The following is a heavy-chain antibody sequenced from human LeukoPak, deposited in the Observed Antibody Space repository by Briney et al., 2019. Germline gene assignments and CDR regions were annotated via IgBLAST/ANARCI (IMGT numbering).Heavy chain of an antibody. CDR2: INSDGSST. D-gene: IGHD3-3*01. CDR1: GFTFSSYW. Sequence: PVGSLSLSCAASGFTFSSYWMHWVRQPPGKGLVWISRINSDGSSTSYADSVKSRITISSANAKNTLHMQMNSLRAEDTAVYYCAISQYDYVWSGSFDYWGQGTLVTVSS. J-gene: IGHJ4*02. V-gene: IGHV3-74*01. CDR3: AISQYDYVWSGSFDY.